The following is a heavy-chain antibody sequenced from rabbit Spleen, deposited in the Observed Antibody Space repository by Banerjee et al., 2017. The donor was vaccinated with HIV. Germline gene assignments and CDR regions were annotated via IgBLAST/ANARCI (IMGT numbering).Heavy chain of an antibody. CDR1: GFSFSSKAV. J-gene: IGHJ3*01. CDR2: IYAGSSGNT. D-gene: IGHD1-1*01. CDR3: ARSSTDDWDMVARLDL. V-gene: IGHV1S45*01. Sequence: QEQLEESGGGLVKPEGSLKLSCTASGFSFSSKAVMCWVRQAPGKGLEWIACIYAGSSGNTYSAIWAKGRFTISKTSSTTVTLQMTSLTAADTATYFCARSSTDDWDMVARLDLWGPGTLVTVS.